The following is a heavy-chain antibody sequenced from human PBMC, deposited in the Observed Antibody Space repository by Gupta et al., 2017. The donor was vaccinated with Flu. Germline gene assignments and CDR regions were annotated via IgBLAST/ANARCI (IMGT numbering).Heavy chain of an antibody. V-gene: IGHV1-2*02. CDR3: ARASMVRVVITATDY. CDR1: GYTFPGYY. CDR2: INPNSGGT. Sequence: QVQLVQSGAGVRKPGASVTVSCKASGYTFPGYYLPGVRQAPGQGLEWMGWINPNSGGTNYAQKCQGRVTMTRDTSISTAYMGLSRLRSDDTAVYYCARASMVRVVITATDYWGQGTLVTVSS. J-gene: IGHJ4*02. D-gene: IGHD3-10*01.